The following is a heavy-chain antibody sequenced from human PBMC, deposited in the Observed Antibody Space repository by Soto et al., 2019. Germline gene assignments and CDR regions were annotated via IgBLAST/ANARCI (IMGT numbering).Heavy chain of an antibody. CDR2: ISSSSSYI. Sequence: GGSLRLSCAASGFTFSSYSMNWVRQAPGKGLEWVSSISSSSSYIYYADSVKGRFTISRDNAKNSLYLQMNSLRAEDTAVYYCARDSVGATLFDYWGQGPLVTVSS. CDR1: GFTFSSYS. CDR3: ARDSVGATLFDY. V-gene: IGHV3-21*01. D-gene: IGHD1-26*01. J-gene: IGHJ4*02.